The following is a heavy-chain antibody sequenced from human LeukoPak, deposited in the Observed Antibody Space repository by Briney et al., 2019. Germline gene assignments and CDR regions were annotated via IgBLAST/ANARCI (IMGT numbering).Heavy chain of an antibody. V-gene: IGHV1-69*13. D-gene: IGHD6-6*01. CDR2: IIPIFGTA. Sequence: SVKVSCKASGGTFSSYAISWVRQAPGQGLEWMGGIIPIFGTANYAQKFQGRVTITADESTSTAYMELSSLRSEDTAVYYCASCSSHHDAFDISGQGTMVTVSS. CDR3: ASCSSHHDAFDI. J-gene: IGHJ3*02. CDR1: GGTFSSYA.